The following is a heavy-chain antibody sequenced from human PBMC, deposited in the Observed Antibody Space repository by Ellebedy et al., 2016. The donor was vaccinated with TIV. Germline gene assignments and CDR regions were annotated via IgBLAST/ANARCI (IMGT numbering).Heavy chain of an antibody. D-gene: IGHD1-26*01. V-gene: IGHV3-9*01. J-gene: IGHJ4*02. Sequence: SLKISCAASGFSVNDYVMHWVRQVPGKGLEWVAGITSNSGNKGYVDSVKGRFTISKDNAKNSLVLQMNSLRPEDTALYYCVKEGPGWDLGEYYFDCWGQGTLVTVSS. CDR1: GFSVNDYV. CDR3: VKEGPGWDLGEYYFDC. CDR2: ITSNSGNK.